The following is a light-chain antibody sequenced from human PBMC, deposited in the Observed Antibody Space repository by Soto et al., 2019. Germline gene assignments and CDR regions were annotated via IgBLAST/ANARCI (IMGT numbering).Light chain of an antibody. Sequence: DIQMTQSPSSLSASVGDRVTITCRASQGISNYLAWYQQKPGKVPKLLIYAASTLQSGVPSRFSGSGSGTEFTLTISSLQPEDVATYYWQKYNSASWTFGQGTKVEIK. CDR2: AAS. CDR3: QKYNSASWT. CDR1: QGISNY. V-gene: IGKV1-27*01. J-gene: IGKJ1*01.